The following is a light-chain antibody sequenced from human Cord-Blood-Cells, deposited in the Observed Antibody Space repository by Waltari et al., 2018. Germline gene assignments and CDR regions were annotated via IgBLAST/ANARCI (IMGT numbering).Light chain of an antibody. V-gene: IGKV4-1*01. CDR1: QSVLYSSNNKNY. Sequence: DIVMTQSPDSLAVSLGERATINCKSSQSVLYSSNNKNYLAWYQQKPGQPPKLLIYWASTRESGFPDRFSGSGSGTDFTLTISSLQAEDVAVYYCQQYYSTLQTFGGGTKVEIK. CDR2: WAS. CDR3: QQYYSTLQT. J-gene: IGKJ4*01.